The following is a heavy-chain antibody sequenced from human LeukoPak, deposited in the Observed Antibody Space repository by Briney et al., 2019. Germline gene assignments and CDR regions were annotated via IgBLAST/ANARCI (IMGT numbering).Heavy chain of an antibody. CDR3: AKGLYDSTGPFDY. V-gene: IGHV3-21*04. CDR1: GFTFSSYS. D-gene: IGHD3-22*01. CDR2: ISSSSSYI. J-gene: IGHJ4*02. Sequence: GGSLRLSCAASGFTFSSYSMNWVRQAPGKGLEWVSSISSSSSYIYYADSVKGRFTISRDNAKNSLYLQMNSLRPEDTALYYCAKGLYDSTGPFDYWGQGTLVTVSS.